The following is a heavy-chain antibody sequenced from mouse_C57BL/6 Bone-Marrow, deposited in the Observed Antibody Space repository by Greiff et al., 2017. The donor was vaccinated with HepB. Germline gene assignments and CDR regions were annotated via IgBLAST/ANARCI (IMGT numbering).Heavy chain of an antibody. Sequence: EVKLVESGEGLVKPGGSLKLSCAASGFTFSSYAMSWVRQTPEKRLEWVAYISSGGDYIYYADTVKGRFTISRDNARNTLYLQMSSLKSGDTAMYYCTRDCYYGSSFAYWGQGTLVTVSA. CDR3: TRDCYYGSSFAY. D-gene: IGHD1-1*01. V-gene: IGHV5-9-1*02. CDR1: GFTFSSYA. CDR2: ISSGGDYI. J-gene: IGHJ3*01.